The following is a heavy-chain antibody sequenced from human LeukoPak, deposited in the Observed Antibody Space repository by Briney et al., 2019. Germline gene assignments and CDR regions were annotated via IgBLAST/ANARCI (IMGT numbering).Heavy chain of an antibody. D-gene: IGHD3-22*01. Sequence: GASVKVSCKASGYTFTGYYMHWVRQAPGQGLEWMGRINPNSGGTNHAQKFQGRVTMTRDTSISTAYMELSRLRSDDTAVYYCARVGYYDSSGYLQHWGQGTLVTVSS. CDR1: GYTFTGYY. CDR2: INPNSGGT. CDR3: ARVGYYDSSGYLQH. J-gene: IGHJ1*01. V-gene: IGHV1-2*06.